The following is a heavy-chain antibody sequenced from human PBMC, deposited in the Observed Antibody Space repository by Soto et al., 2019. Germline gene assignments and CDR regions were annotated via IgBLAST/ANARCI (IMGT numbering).Heavy chain of an antibody. CDR3: ARDQRYGDRYNCDWVDV. CDR1: GFSFSSHS. J-gene: IGHJ6*04. CDR2: ISSTSFSI. Sequence: EVQLVESGGGLIQPGGSLRLSCAASGFSFSSHSMNWVRQAPGKGLEWVSYISSTSFSIYYADSGKGRFTISTDNAKNSLYLQMHSLRAEDTAVYYCARDQRYGDRYNCDWVDVWGKGTTVTVSS. V-gene: IGHV3-48*01. D-gene: IGHD2-21*02.